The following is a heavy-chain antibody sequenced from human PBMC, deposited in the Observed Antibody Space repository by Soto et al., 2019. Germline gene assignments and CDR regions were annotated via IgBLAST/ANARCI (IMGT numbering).Heavy chain of an antibody. J-gene: IGHJ3*02. V-gene: IGHV4-59*01. CDR2: IYYSGST. CDR3: ARDFGASYYGDYHAFDI. D-gene: IGHD4-17*01. CDR1: GGSISSYY. Sequence: SETLSLTCTVSGGSISSYYWSWIRQPPGKGLEWIGYIYYSGSTNYNPSLKSRVTISVDTSKNQFSLKLSSVTAADTAVYYCARDFGASYYGDYHAFDIWGQGTMVTVSS.